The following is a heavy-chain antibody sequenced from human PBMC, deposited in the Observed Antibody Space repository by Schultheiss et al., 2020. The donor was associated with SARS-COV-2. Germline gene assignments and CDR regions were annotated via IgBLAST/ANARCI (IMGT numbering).Heavy chain of an antibody. CDR1: GVTFSSYA. V-gene: IGHV1-69*13. CDR2: IIPMFHTP. J-gene: IGHJ6*02. Sequence: SVKVSCKASGVTFSSYAIYWVRQAPGQGLQWMGGIIPMFHTPYYAQKFQGRVTIAADESTSTVYLDLSSLRSDDTAVYYCARSPLAYYYYYGMDVWGQGTTVTVSS. CDR3: ARSPLAYYYYYGMDV.